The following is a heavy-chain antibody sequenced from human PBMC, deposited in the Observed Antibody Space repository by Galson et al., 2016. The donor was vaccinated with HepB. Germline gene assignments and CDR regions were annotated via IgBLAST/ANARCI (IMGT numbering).Heavy chain of an antibody. CDR3: AKNAVRGINAYYYGMDV. D-gene: IGHD3-10*01. J-gene: IGHJ6*02. Sequence: SVKVSCKASGYTFTNYAMHWVRQAPGQRLEWMGWINAANGNTKYSQNFQGRVTITRDTSATTAYMELSSLRSEDTAVYYCAKNAVRGINAYYYGMDVWGQGITVTVSS. CDR1: GYTFTNYA. V-gene: IGHV1-3*01. CDR2: INAANGNT.